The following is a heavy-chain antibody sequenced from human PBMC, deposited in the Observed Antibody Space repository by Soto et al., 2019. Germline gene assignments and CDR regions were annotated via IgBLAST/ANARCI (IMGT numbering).Heavy chain of an antibody. CDR2: ISYDGSNK. CDR1: GFTFSSYA. Sequence: PGGSLRLSCAASGFTFSSYAMHWVRRAPGKGLEWVAVISYDGSNKYYADSVKGRFTISRDNSKNTLYLQMNSLRAEDTAVYYCARDRKGGMKYYFDYWGQGTLVTVSS. J-gene: IGHJ4*02. V-gene: IGHV3-30-3*01. CDR3: ARDRKGGMKYYFDY.